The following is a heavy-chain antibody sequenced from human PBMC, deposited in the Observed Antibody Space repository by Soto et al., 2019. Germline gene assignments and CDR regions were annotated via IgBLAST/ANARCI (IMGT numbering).Heavy chain of an antibody. D-gene: IGHD2-15*01. CDR2: IYPGGTT. J-gene: IGHJ4*02. CDR1: GFTVSSTNY. Sequence: EVQLVESGGGLIQPGGSLRLSCVVSGFTVSSTNYMSWVRQAPGKGLEWVSVIYPGGTTFYTDSVKGRFTISRDNSKNTLYLHLTSLSAEATPVYYCHCYPYWGQGTLVTVSS. CDR3: HCYPY. V-gene: IGHV3-53*01.